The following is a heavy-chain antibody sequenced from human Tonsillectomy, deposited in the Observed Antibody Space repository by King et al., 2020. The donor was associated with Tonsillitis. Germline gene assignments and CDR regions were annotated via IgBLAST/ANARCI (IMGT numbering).Heavy chain of an antibody. V-gene: IGHV3-9*01. D-gene: IGHD7-27*01. Sequence: QLVQSGGGLVQPGRSLRLSCTASGFTFDDYSMHWVRQAPGKGLEYVAGITWNSAALVYADSVKGRFTISRDNAKDSLYLQMNSLRTEDTALYYCAKSNWGTPFDYWGQGTLVTVSS. CDR1: GFTFDDYS. CDR2: ITWNSAAL. CDR3: AKSNWGTPFDY. J-gene: IGHJ4*02.